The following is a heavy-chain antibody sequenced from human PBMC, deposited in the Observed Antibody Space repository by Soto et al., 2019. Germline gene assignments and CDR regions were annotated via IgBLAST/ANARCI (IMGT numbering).Heavy chain of an antibody. CDR1: GGSFSGYY. CDR3: ARSQSLYRFLAPMDV. Sequence: SETLSLTCGVYGGSFSGYYWSWIRQPPGKGLERIGEINHSGSTNYNPSLKSRVTISVDTSKNQFSLELASVTAADTAVYYCARSQSLYRFLAPMDVWGQGTTVTVSS. V-gene: IGHV4-34*01. CDR2: INHSGST. D-gene: IGHD3-3*01. J-gene: IGHJ6*02.